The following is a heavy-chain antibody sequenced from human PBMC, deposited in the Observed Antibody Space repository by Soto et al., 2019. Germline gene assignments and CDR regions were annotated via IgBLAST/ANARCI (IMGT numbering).Heavy chain of an antibody. Sequence: GGSLRLSCTASGFTFSNYAMSWVRQAPGKGLEWVSAITRTDSTYYADSVKGRFTISRDNSRNTLYLQMNSLTADDTAVYYCAKATTNGGWFNPFDSWGQGALVTVSS. CDR3: AKATTNGGWFNPFDS. J-gene: IGHJ4*02. CDR1: GFTFSNYA. V-gene: IGHV3-23*01. CDR2: ITRTDST. D-gene: IGHD6-19*01.